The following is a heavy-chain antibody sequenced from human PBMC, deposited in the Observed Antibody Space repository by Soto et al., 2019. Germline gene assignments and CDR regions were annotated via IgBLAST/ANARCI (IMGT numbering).Heavy chain of an antibody. CDR3: ARDSSGRHDY. D-gene: IGHD3-22*01. CDR1: GGSVRSGSYD. J-gene: IGHJ4*02. V-gene: IGHV4-61*01. CDR2: IYQSRTT. Sequence: ETLSLSWSGAGGSVRSGSYDWTWIRQPPGKGLEWIGYIYQSRTTNYNASLKSRVTISIETSKNQFLLKLNSVTAADTAVYYCARDSSGRHDYWGQGTLVTVSS.